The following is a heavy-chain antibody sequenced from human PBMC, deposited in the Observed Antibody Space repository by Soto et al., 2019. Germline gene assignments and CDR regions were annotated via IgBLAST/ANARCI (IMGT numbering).Heavy chain of an antibody. CDR3: AHNGYGDYPRDY. D-gene: IGHD4-17*01. J-gene: IGHJ4*02. V-gene: IGHV2-5*02. CDR2: IYWDDYK. Sequence: QITLKESGPTLVKPTQTLTLTCTFSGFSLSTSGVGVGWIRQPQGKTLEWLAVIYWDDYKHYSPSLKSRLTITTDTSKNQVVLTMTTMAPVDTAAYYCAHNGYGDYPRDYWGQGTLLTVSS. CDR1: GFSLSTSGVG.